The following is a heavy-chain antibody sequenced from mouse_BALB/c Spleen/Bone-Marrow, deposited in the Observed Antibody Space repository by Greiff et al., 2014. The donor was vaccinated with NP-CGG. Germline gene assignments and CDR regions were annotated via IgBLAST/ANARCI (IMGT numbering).Heavy chain of an antibody. CDR2: ISSGGSYT. CDR1: GFTFSSYT. Sequence: EVQGVESGGGLVKPGGSLKLSCAASGFTFSSYTMSWVRQTPEKRLEWVATISSGGSYTYYPDSVKGRFTISRDNAKNNLYLQMSSLKSEDTAMYYCTRDLYDGYYYYAMDYWGQGTSVTVSS. D-gene: IGHD2-3*01. J-gene: IGHJ4*01. CDR3: TRDLYDGYYYYAMDY. V-gene: IGHV5-6-4*01.